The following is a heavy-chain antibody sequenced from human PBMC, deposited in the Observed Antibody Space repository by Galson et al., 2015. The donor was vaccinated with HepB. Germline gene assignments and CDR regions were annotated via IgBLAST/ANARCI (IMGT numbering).Heavy chain of an antibody. Sequence: SLRLSCAASGFSFSNYWMSWVRQAPGKGLQWVANIRQDGSQKFYLDSVKGRFTISRDNAKNSLYLQMNSLRAEDTAVYHCAAGGGSYYGGRAEYFHHWGQGTLVTVSS. V-gene: IGHV3-7*01. J-gene: IGHJ1*01. CDR2: IRQDGSQK. CDR1: GFSFSNYW. CDR3: AAGGGSYYGGRAEYFHH. D-gene: IGHD1-26*01.